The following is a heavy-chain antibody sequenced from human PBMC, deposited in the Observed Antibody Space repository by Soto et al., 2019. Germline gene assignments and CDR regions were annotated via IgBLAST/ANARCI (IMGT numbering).Heavy chain of an antibody. CDR3: ARWGDDYGDNQNWFDP. CDR2: INHSGRT. CDR1: GGSFSGHY. J-gene: IGHJ5*02. Sequence: SETLSLTCAVYGGSFSGHYWNWIRQPQGKGLEWIGEINHSGRTNYNPSLKSRVTISLDTSKKEFSLKMASVTAADTAVYYCARWGDDYGDNQNWFDPWGQGTPVTVSS. D-gene: IGHD4-17*01. V-gene: IGHV4-34*01.